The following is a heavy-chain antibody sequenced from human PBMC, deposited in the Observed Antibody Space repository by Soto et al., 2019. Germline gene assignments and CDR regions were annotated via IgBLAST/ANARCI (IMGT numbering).Heavy chain of an antibody. V-gene: IGHV3-21*01. CDR1: GFTFRSFN. D-gene: IGHD6-13*01. CDR2: ISSNSAYI. CDR3: TRDASRDSSARGWFDP. Sequence: RLSCAASGFTFRSFNMNWVRQAPGKGLEWVSTISSNSAYIYYTDALRGRFTISRDNAKNSLHLQMNSLRAEDTAVYYCTRDASRDSSARGWFDPWGPGTLVTVSS. J-gene: IGHJ5*02.